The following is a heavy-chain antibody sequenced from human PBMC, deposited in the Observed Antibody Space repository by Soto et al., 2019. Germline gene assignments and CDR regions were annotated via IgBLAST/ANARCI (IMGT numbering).Heavy chain of an antibody. D-gene: IGHD3-10*01. CDR2: ISSSSSTI. V-gene: IGHV3-48*01. J-gene: IGHJ6*02. CDR3: ARDSRIEGVNQEARGMDV. CDR1: GFTFRSYS. Sequence: EVQLVESGGGLVQPGGSLRLSCAASGFTFRSYSMNWVRQAPGKGLEWVSYISSSSSTIYYADSVKGRFTISRDNAKNSLYLQMNSLRAEDTAVYYCARDSRIEGVNQEARGMDVWGQGTTVTVSS.